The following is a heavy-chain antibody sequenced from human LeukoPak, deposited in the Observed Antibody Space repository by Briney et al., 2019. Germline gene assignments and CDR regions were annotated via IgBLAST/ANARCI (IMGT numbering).Heavy chain of an antibody. Sequence: SEILSLTCTVSGGSISSSSYYWGWIRQPPGKGLEWIGSIYYSGSTYYNPSLKSRVTISVDTSKNQFSLKLSSVTAADTAVYYCARQIAQRGYSYVDYWGQGTLVTVSS. CDR3: ARQIAQRGYSYVDY. D-gene: IGHD5-18*01. V-gene: IGHV4-39*01. CDR1: GGSISSSSYY. J-gene: IGHJ4*02. CDR2: IYYSGST.